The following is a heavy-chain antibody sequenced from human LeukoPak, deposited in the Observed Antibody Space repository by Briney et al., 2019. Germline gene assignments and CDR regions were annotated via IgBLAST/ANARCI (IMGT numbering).Heavy chain of an antibody. CDR3: ATLRGASTAVFDS. J-gene: IGHJ4*02. CDR1: GYSISSGHF. Sequence: SETLSLTCTVSGYSISSGHFWSWIRQPPGKGLEWIGSIYGSGTTYYDPPLRSRVSISADTSKNHFSLELSSVTAADTALYYCATLRGASTAVFDSWGQGTLVTVSS. D-gene: IGHD2-21*02. CDR2: IYGSGTT. V-gene: IGHV4-38-2*02.